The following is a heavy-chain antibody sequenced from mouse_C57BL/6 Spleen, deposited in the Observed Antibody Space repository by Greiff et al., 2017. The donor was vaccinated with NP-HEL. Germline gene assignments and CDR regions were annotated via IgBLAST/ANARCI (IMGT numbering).Heavy chain of an antibody. Sequence: VQLKESGPELVKPGASVKISCKASGYAFSSSWMNWVKQRPGKGLEWIGRIYPGDGDTNYNGKFKGKATLTADKSSSTAYMQLSSLTSEDSAVYFCARELLRYFDYWGQGTTLTVSS. D-gene: IGHD1-1*01. CDR3: ARELLRYFDY. CDR2: IYPGDGDT. J-gene: IGHJ2*01. V-gene: IGHV1-82*01. CDR1: GYAFSSSW.